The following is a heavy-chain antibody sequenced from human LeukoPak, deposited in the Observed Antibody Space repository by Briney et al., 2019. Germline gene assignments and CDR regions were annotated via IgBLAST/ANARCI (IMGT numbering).Heavy chain of an antibody. V-gene: IGHV4-34*01. CDR1: GGSFGGYY. D-gene: IGHD1-26*01. Sequence: SETLSLTCAVYGGSFGGYYWSWIRQPPGKGLEWIGEINHSGSTNYNPSLKSRVTISVDTSKNQFSLKLSSVTAADTAVYYCASGSYRDAFDIWGQGTMVTVSS. CDR2: INHSGST. J-gene: IGHJ3*02. CDR3: ASGSYRDAFDI.